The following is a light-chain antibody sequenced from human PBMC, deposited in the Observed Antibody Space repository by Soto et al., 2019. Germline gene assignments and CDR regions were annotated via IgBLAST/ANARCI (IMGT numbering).Light chain of an antibody. CDR3: QQRSNWPTWT. Sequence: MVLTQSPVTLSLSPGERATLSCRASQSVSSYLAWYQQKPGQAPRLLIYDASNRATGIPARFSGSGSGTDFTLTISSLEPEDFAVYYCQQRSNWPTWTFGQGTKVDIK. V-gene: IGKV3-11*01. J-gene: IGKJ1*01. CDR2: DAS. CDR1: QSVSSY.